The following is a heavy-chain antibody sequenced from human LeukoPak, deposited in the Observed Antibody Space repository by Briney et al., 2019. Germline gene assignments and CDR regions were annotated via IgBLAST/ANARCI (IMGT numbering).Heavy chain of an antibody. CDR3: ARPGSSSGWSYYFDY. Sequence: PSETLSLTCTVSGGSISSSSYYWGWICQPPGKGLEWIGSIYYSGSTYYNPSLKSRVTISVDTSKNQFSLKLSSVTAADTAVYYCARPGSSSGWSYYFDYWGQGTLVTVSS. CDR2: IYYSGST. V-gene: IGHV4-39*01. CDR1: GGSISSSSYY. J-gene: IGHJ4*02. D-gene: IGHD6-19*01.